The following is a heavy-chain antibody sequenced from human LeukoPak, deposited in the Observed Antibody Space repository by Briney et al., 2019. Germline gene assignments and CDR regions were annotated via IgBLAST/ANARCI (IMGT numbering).Heavy chain of an antibody. J-gene: IGHJ3*02. D-gene: IGHD3-10*01. CDR2: IYYSGST. V-gene: IGHV4-39*07. CDR3: ARYALEGSGRRRAFDI. Sequence: PSETLSLTCTVSGGSISSSSYYWGWIRQPPGKGLEWIGSIYYSGSTYYNPSLESRVTISVDTSKNQFSLKLSSVTAADTAVYYCARYALEGSGRRRAFDIWGQGTMVTVSS. CDR1: GGSISSSSYY.